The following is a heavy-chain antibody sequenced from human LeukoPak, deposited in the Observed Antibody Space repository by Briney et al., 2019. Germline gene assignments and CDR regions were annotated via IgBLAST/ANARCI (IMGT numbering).Heavy chain of an antibody. J-gene: IGHJ4*02. CDR2: IYYSGST. CDR1: GGSISSSSYY. V-gene: IGHV4-39*07. CDR3: ARDGAAAGTGFDY. D-gene: IGHD6-13*01. Sequence: SETLSLTCTVSGGSISSSSYYWGWIRQPPGKGLEWIGSIYYSGSTNYNPSLKSRVTISVDTSKNQFSLKLSSVTAADTAVYYCARDGAAAGTGFDYWGQGTLVTVSS.